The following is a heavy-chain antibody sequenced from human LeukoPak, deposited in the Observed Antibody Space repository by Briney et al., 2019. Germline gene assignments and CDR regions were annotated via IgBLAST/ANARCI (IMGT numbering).Heavy chain of an antibody. CDR3: AKGLGYCSSTSCYQYYFDY. CDR2: ISGSGGST. J-gene: IGHJ4*02. Sequence: GGSLRLSCAASGFTFSSYAMSWVRQAPGKGRESVSAISGSGGSTFYAESVTGRLPISRDNSTSTLYLQMNSLRAEDTAVYYCAKGLGYCSSTSCYQYYFDYWGQGTLVTVSS. CDR1: GFTFSSYA. D-gene: IGHD2-2*01. V-gene: IGHV3-23*01.